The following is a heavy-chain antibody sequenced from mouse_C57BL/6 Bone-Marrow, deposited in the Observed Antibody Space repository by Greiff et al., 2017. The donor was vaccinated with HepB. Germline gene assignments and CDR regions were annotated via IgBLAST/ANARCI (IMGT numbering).Heavy chain of an antibody. Sequence: EVKLMESGGGLVQSGRSLRLSCATSGFTFSDVYMEWVRQAPGKGLEWIAASRNKANDYTTEYSASVKGRFIVSRDTSQSILYLQMNALRAEDTAIYYCARDAGAMDYWGQGTSVTVSS. V-gene: IGHV7-1*01. CDR1: GFTFSDVY. CDR3: ARDAGAMDY. J-gene: IGHJ4*01. CDR2: SRNKANDYTT.